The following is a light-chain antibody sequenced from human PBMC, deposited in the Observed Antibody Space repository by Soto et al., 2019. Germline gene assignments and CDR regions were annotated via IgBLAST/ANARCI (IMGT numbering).Light chain of an antibody. CDR1: QDIRTK. CDR2: SAS. Sequence: AIQMTQSPSSLSASVGDRVTITCRASQDIRTKLGWYQQKPGKAPKLLIYSASSLQSGVPSRFTGTASGTDFTLTISNLQPEDFATYYCLQDFNYPWTVGQGTKVDIK. V-gene: IGKV1-6*01. J-gene: IGKJ1*01. CDR3: LQDFNYPWT.